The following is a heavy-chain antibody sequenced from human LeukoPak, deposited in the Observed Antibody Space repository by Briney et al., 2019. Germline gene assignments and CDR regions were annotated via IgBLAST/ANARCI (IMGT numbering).Heavy chain of an antibody. CDR3: ARDRRGYYDSSGYFDR. Sequence: SETLSLTCTVSGDSVGSDNYYWSWIRQLPGKGLEWIGYIYHNGGTKYNLSLRSRVTMSVDTSKNHVSLKLGSVTAADTAVYYCARDRRGYYDSSGYFDRWGQGTLVTVSS. J-gene: IGHJ4*02. CDR1: GDSVGSDNYY. V-gene: IGHV4-61*03. D-gene: IGHD3-22*01. CDR2: IYHNGGT.